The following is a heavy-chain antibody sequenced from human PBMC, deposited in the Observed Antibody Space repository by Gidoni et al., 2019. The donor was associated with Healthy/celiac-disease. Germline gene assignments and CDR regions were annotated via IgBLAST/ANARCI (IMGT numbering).Heavy chain of an antibody. V-gene: IGHV3-9*01. Sequence: EVQLVESGGGLVQPGRSLRLSCGASGFTFDGYAMHWVRQAPGKGLEWVSRISWNSGSKEYADSVKGRFTVSRDNAKNSLYLQMNSLRPEDTALYYCAKSSYSGSYFDYWGQGTLVTVSS. J-gene: IGHJ4*02. CDR1: GFTFDGYA. CDR2: ISWNSGSK. D-gene: IGHD1-26*01. CDR3: AKSSYSGSYFDY.